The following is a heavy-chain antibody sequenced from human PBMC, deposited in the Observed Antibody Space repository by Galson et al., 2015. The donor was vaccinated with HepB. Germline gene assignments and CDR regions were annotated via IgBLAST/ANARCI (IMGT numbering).Heavy chain of an antibody. V-gene: IGHV3-7*03. CDR1: GFTFSNYW. CDR3: ARDPPRYCNGGSCYSNQKGFDY. Sequence: SLRLSCAASGFTFSNYWMSWVRQAPGKGLEWVANINQDGSEKYYVDSVKGRFTISRDNAKNSLFLQMNSLRAEDTAVYCCARDPPRYCNGGSCYSNQKGFDYWGQGTLVTVSS. D-gene: IGHD2-15*01. CDR2: INQDGSEK. J-gene: IGHJ4*02.